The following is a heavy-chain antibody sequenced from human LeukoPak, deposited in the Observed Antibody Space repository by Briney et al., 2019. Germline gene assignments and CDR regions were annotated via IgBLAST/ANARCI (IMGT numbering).Heavy chain of an antibody. D-gene: IGHD1-26*01. CDR1: GFTFSSYG. Sequence: GGSLRLSCAASGFTFSSYGMHWVRQAPGQGLEWMGIINPSGGSTSYAQKFQGRVTMTRDTSTSTVYMELSSLRSEDTAVYYCASSSPVGATPLSGSVYWGQGTLVTVSS. CDR2: INPSGGST. CDR3: ASSSPVGATPLSGSVY. J-gene: IGHJ4*02. V-gene: IGHV1-46*01.